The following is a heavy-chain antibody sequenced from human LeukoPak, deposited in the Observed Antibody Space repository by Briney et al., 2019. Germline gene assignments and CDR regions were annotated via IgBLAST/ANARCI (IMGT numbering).Heavy chain of an antibody. V-gene: IGHV3-7*01. CDR2: IKQDGSEK. CDR1: GFTFSSYW. Sequence: GGSLRLSCAASGFTFSSYWMSWVRQAPGKGLEWVANIKQDGSEKYYEDSVKGRFTISRDNAKNSLYLQMNSLRAEDTAVYYCATSQTTSGRYGNAFDIWGQGTVVTVST. J-gene: IGHJ3*02. D-gene: IGHD6-19*01. CDR3: ATSQTTSGRYGNAFDI.